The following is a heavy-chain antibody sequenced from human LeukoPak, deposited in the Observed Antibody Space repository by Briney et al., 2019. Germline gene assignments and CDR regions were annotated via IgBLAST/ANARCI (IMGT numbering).Heavy chain of an antibody. CDR3: TRVYCSSSSCYNADY. CDR1: GYIFTSYY. CDR2: INLNGGST. D-gene: IGHD2-2*02. Sequence: ASVKVSCKASGYIFTSYYMHWVRQAPGQGLEWMGIINLNGGSTKYAQKFQGRVTMTRDTSTSTVYIELSSLRSEDTAVYYCTRVYCSSSSCYNADYWGQGTLVTVSS. J-gene: IGHJ4*02. V-gene: IGHV1-46*03.